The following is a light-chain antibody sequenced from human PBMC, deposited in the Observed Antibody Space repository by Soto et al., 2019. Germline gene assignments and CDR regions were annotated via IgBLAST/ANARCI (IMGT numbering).Light chain of an antibody. J-gene: IGKJ1*01. Sequence: LTQSPSFLSAVVGDRVTITGRASQGVSYWLAWYQQKPGQPPRLLIYGVSSRGSGIPDRFSGSGSGTDFTLTISRLEPEDFAVYYCQHYGYPQWTFGQGTKVDIK. CDR3: QHYGYPQWT. V-gene: IGKV3-20*01. CDR2: GVS. CDR1: QGVSYW.